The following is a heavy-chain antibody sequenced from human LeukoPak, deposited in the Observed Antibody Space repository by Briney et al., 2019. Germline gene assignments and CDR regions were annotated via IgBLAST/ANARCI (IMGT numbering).Heavy chain of an antibody. D-gene: IGHD3-22*01. CDR1: GFTLSTSW. Sequence: GGSLRLSCIASGFTLSTSWMSWVRHAPGQGLEWVANINQDSSDIVYVDSVKGRFTIPRDNAKNSLYLQMNSLTAEDTVVYYCARLTYYYDSSGYNWGRAFDISGQGTMVTVSS. J-gene: IGHJ3*02. V-gene: IGHV3-7*01. CDR2: INQDSSDI. CDR3: ARLTYYYDSSGYNWGRAFDI.